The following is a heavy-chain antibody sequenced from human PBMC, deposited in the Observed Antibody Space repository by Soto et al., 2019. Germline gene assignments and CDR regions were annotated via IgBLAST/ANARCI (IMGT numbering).Heavy chain of an antibody. D-gene: IGHD6-6*01. J-gene: IGHJ6*02. Sequence: SETLSLTCTVSGGSISSSSYYWGWIRQPPGKGLEWIGSIYYSGSTYYNPSLKSRVTISVDTSKNQFSLKLSSVTAADTAVYYCVEGRAARLYGMDVWGQGTTVTVS. V-gene: IGHV4-39*01. CDR2: IYYSGST. CDR3: VEGRAARLYGMDV. CDR1: GGSISSSSYY.